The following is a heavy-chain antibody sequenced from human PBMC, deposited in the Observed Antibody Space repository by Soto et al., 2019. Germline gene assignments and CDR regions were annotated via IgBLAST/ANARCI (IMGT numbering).Heavy chain of an antibody. V-gene: IGHV1-69*12. CDR3: ARHSSSTNYYYYGMDV. CDR1: GGTVSSYA. Sequence: QVQLVQSGAEVKKPGSSVKVSCKASGGTVSSYAISWVRQAPGQGLEWMGGIIPMFGTADYAQRFQGRVTITADESTSPAYMELSSLRSEDTAVYYCARHSSSTNYYYYGMDVWGQGTTVTVSS. D-gene: IGHD6-6*01. J-gene: IGHJ6*02. CDR2: IIPMFGTA.